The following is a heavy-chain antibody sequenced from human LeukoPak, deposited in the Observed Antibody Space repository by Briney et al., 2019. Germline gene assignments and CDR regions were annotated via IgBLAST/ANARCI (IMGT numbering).Heavy chain of an antibody. CDR2: IIPVFNTA. D-gene: IGHD3-22*01. CDR1: GGTFSSYA. Sequence: ASVKVSCKASGGTFSSYAISWVRQAPGQGLEWMGGIIPVFNTADQAQKFQDRVTITADESTSTAYMELSRLRSDDTAVYYCARASYDSSDYEYFHHWGQGTLVTVSS. V-gene: IGHV1-69*13. J-gene: IGHJ1*01. CDR3: ARASYDSSDYEYFHH.